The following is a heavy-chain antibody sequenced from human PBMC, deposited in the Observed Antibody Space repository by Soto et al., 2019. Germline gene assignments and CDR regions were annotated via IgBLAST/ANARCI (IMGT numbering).Heavy chain of an antibody. D-gene: IGHD3-10*01. CDR1: GASISNFAYY. Sequence: PSETLSLTCSVSGASISNFAYYWGWIRQPPGKGLEWIGTVYYNENTYYNPSLKSRVAISVDTAKDQFSLNLRSVTAADTAIYFCARRERYYGSPGWFDPLGQGTPVTGSS. CDR2: VYYNENT. V-gene: IGHV4-39*01. J-gene: IGHJ5*01. CDR3: ARRERYYGSPGWFDP.